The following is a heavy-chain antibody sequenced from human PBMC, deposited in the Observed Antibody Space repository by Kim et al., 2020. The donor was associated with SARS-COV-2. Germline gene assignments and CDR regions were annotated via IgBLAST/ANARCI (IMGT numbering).Heavy chain of an antibody. D-gene: IGHD2-2*01. J-gene: IGHJ5*02. Sequence: SETLSLTCAVYGGSFSGYYWSWIRQPPGKGLEWIGEINHSGSTNYNPSLKSRVTISVDTSKNQFSLKLSSVTAADTAVYYCASRTVIRLDQLLSHNWFDPWGQGTLVTVSS. CDR1: GGSFSGYY. CDR2: INHSGST. CDR3: ASRTVIRLDQLLSHNWFDP. V-gene: IGHV4-34*01.